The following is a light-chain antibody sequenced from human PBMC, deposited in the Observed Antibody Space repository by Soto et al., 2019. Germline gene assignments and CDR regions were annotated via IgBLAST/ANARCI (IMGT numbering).Light chain of an antibody. V-gene: IGKV4-1*01. CDR2: WAS. J-gene: IGKJ3*01. Sequence: DIVMTQSPDSLAVSLGERATINCKSSQSVFYSSKKKNLLAWYQQKPGQPPKLLLSWASTREFGVPDRFSGSGSGTDFTLTISSLQAEDVALYYCQQYYIAPFTFGPGTNVDVK. CDR3: QQYYIAPFT. CDR1: QSVFYSSKKKNL.